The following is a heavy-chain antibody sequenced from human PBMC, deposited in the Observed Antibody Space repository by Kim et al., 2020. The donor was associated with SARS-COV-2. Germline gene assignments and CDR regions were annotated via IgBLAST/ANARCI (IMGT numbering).Heavy chain of an antibody. Sequence: GGSLRLSCAASGFTFSSYAMSWVRQAPGKGLEWVSAISGSGGSTYYADSVKGRFTISRDNSKNTLYLQMNSLRAEDTAVYYCAKDLFSVEMATIPAFDIWGQGTMVTVSS. CDR1: GFTFSSYA. CDR3: AKDLFSVEMATIPAFDI. V-gene: IGHV3-23*01. D-gene: IGHD5-12*01. J-gene: IGHJ3*02. CDR2: ISGSGGST.